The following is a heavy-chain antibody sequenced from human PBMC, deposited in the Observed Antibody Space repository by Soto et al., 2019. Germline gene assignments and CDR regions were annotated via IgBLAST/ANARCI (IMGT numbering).Heavy chain of an antibody. CDR3: VRDGDGSGRADFQY. V-gene: IGHV6-1*01. Sequence: SQTLSLTCAISGDSVSSNSAAWNWIRQSPSRGLEWLGRTYYRSKWFNEYALSVKSRISINADTSKNQFSLQLNSVTLEDTAVYYCVRDGDGSGRADFQYWGQGTLVTVSS. CDR2: TYYRSKWFN. J-gene: IGHJ4*02. CDR1: GDSVSSNSAA. D-gene: IGHD3-3*01.